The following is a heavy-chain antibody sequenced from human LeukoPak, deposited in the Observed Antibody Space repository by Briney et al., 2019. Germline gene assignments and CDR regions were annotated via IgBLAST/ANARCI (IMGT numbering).Heavy chain of an antibody. CDR3: VRGRYYLDY. V-gene: IGHV3-74*01. Sequence: GGSLRLSCAASRFGFNTYWMHWVRQAPGMGLVWVSRISSDGGSTSYADSVKGRFTISRDNAKNTLCLQMNTLRAEDTAIYYCVRGRYYLDYWGQGTLVTVSS. CDR2: ISSDGGST. J-gene: IGHJ4*02. D-gene: IGHD5-24*01. CDR1: RFGFNTYW.